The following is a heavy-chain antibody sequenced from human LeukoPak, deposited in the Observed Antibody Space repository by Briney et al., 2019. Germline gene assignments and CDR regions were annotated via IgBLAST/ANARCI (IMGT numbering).Heavy chain of an antibody. CDR2: IRSKAYGGTT. CDR1: GFTFGDYA. Sequence: PGGSLRLSCTASGFTFGDYAMNWVRQAPGKGLEWVGFIRSKAYGGTTEYAASVKGRFTISRDDSKSIAYLQMNSLKTEDTAVYYCTRVGSSGWYDNYWGQGTLVTVSS. CDR3: TRVGSSGWYDNY. D-gene: IGHD6-19*01. J-gene: IGHJ4*02. V-gene: IGHV3-49*04.